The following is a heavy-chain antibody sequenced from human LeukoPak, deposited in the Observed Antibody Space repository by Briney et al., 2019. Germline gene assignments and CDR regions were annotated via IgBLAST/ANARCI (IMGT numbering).Heavy chain of an antibody. J-gene: IGHJ4*02. CDR1: GFTFSSYW. D-gene: IGHD3-22*01. V-gene: IGHV3-7*03. CDR2: IKQDGSEK. Sequence: GGSLRLSCAASGFTFSSYWMSWVRQAPGKGLEWVANIKQDGSEKYYVDSVKGRFTISRDNAKNSLYLQMNSLRAEDTAVYYCALQSGYYDSSGYSEPDYWGQGTLVTVSS. CDR3: ALQSGYYDSSGYSEPDY.